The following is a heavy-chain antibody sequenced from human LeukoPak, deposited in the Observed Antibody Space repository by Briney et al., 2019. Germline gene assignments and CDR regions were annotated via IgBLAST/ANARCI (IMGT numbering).Heavy chain of an antibody. Sequence: ASVKVSCKASGGTFSSYAISWVRQAPGQGLEWMGRIIPILGIANYAQKFQGRVTITADKSTSTAYMELSSLRSEDTAVYYCARDLYSHYYYYGMDVWGQGTTVTVSS. D-gene: IGHD2-21*01. V-gene: IGHV1-69*04. CDR1: GGTFSSYA. J-gene: IGHJ6*02. CDR3: ARDLYSHYYYYGMDV. CDR2: IIPILGIA.